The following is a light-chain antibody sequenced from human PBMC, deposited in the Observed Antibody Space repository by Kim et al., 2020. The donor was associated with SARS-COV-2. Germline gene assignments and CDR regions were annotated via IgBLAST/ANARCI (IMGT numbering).Light chain of an antibody. V-gene: IGKV3-20*01. Sequence: SPGERPTRSCRASQSVRNSYLAWYQQKPGQAPRLLIYDASSRATGIPDRFSGSGSGTDFTLTISRLEPEDFAVYYCQQYGSSPGTFGQGTKVDIK. CDR3: QQYGSSPGT. J-gene: IGKJ1*01. CDR1: QSVRNSY. CDR2: DAS.